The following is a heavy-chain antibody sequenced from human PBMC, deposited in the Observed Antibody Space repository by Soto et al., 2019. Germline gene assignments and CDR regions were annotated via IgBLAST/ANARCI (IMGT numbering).Heavy chain of an antibody. CDR1: GFSVSSNY. CDR2: IYSGGST. Sequence: EVQLVETGGGLIQPEGSLRLSCAASGFSVSSNYMSWVRQAPGKGLEWVSLIYSGGSTYYADSVKGRFTISRDNSKNTLFLQMNSLRAEDTAVYYCARAIAQDWFDPWGQGTLVTVSS. J-gene: IGHJ5*02. CDR3: ARAIAQDWFDP. D-gene: IGHD6-13*01. V-gene: IGHV3-53*02.